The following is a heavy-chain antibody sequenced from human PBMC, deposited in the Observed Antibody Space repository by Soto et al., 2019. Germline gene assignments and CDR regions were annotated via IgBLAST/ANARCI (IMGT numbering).Heavy chain of an antibody. CDR2: IFYTGST. V-gene: IGHV4-59*01. Sequence: QVQLQESGPGLVRPSETLSLTCTLSGGSISRYFWSWIRQSPGKGLEWIGYIFYTGSTTYNPSLKSRVTISIDTSKNQFSLKLSSLTAADTAVYYCAHFSDLEWFDPWGQGTLVTVSS. J-gene: IGHJ5*02. CDR3: AHFSDLEWFDP. D-gene: IGHD2-21*01. CDR1: GGSISRYF.